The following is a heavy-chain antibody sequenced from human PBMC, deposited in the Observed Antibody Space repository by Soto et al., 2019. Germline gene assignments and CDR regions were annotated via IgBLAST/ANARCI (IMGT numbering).Heavy chain of an antibody. CDR3: AGSYYDFWSGYSNWFDH. Sequence: PXETLSLTCAVSGGSISSGGYSWSWIRQPPGKGLEWIGYIYHSGSTYYNPSLKSRVTISVDRSKNQFSLKLSSVTAADTAVYYCAGSYYDFWSGYSNWFDHWRQGNLVTVSS. J-gene: IGHJ5*02. CDR2: IYHSGST. D-gene: IGHD3-3*01. CDR1: GGSISSGGYS. V-gene: IGHV4-30-2*01.